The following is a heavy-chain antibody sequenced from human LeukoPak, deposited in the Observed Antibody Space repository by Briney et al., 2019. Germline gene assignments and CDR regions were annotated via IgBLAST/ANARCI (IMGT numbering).Heavy chain of an antibody. CDR1: GFTFSSYA. Sequence: GGSLRLSCAASGFTFSSYAMHWVRQAPGKGLEWVAVISYDGSNKYYADSVKGRFTISRDNSKNTLYLQMNSLRAEDTAVYYCAKTHDSSGSFDYWGQGTLVTVSS. CDR2: ISYDGSNK. J-gene: IGHJ4*02. D-gene: IGHD3-22*01. CDR3: AKTHDSSGSFDY. V-gene: IGHV3-30*01.